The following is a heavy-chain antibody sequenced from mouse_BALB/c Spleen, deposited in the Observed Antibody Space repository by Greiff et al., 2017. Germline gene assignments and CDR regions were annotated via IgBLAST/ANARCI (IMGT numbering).Heavy chain of an antibody. CDR1: GFTFSDYY. D-gene: IGHD1-1*01. CDR2: ISDGGSYT. V-gene: IGHV5-4*02. J-gene: IGHJ3*01. CDR3: ARDRDSYYPAWFAY. Sequence: EVKLMESGGGLVKPGGSLKLSCAASGFTFSDYYMYWVRQTPEKRLEWVATISDGGSYTYYPDSVKGRFTISRDNAKNNLYLQMSSLKSEDTAMYYCARDRDSYYPAWFAYWGQGTLVTVSA.